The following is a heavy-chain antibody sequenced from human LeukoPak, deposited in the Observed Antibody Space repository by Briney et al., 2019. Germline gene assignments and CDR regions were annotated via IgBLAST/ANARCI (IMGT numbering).Heavy chain of an antibody. V-gene: IGHV3-23*01. CDR2: ISGSGGST. D-gene: IGHD2-2*01. J-gene: IGHJ5*02. CDR1: GFTFSSYA. Sequence: PGGSLRLSCAASGFTFSSYAMSWVRQAPGKGLEWVSAISGSGGSTYYADSVKGRFTISRDNSKNTLYLQMNSLRAVDTAVYYCAKDREAYQLLYWFDPWGQGTLVTVSS. CDR3: AKDREAYQLLYWFDP.